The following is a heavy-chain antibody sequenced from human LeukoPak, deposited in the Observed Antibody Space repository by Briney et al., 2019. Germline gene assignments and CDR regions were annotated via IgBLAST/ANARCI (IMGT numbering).Heavy chain of an antibody. Sequence: TGGSLRLSCAASGFTVSSNYTTWVRQAPGKGLEWVSLIYSGGTTYYADPVKGRFTISRDNSKNTLYLQMNSLRAEDTAVYYCARDSWSVAGLYYWGQGTVVTVSS. D-gene: IGHD6-19*01. CDR1: GFTVSSNY. CDR2: IYSGGTT. V-gene: IGHV3-66*01. CDR3: ARDSWSVAGLYY. J-gene: IGHJ4*02.